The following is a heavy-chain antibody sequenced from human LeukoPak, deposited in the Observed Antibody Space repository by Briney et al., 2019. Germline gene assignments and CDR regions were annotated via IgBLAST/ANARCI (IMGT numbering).Heavy chain of an antibody. J-gene: IGHJ4*02. CDR1: GFTFSSDA. CDR3: AKGSYYDSSGSIYFDY. V-gene: IGHV3-23*01. CDR2: ISGSGDNT. D-gene: IGHD3-22*01. Sequence: GSLRLSCAASGFTFSSDAMSWVRQAPGKGLEWVSGISGSGDNTYYADSVKGRFTISRDNSRNTLYVQVYSLGTEDTAAYYCAKGSYYDSSGSIYFDYWGQGTLVTVSS.